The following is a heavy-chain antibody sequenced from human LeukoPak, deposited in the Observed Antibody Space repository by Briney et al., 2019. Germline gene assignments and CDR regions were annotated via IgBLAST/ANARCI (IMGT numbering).Heavy chain of an antibody. CDR1: GFTFSSYA. V-gene: IGHV3-23*01. CDR3: AKDQGGAVAVTRFDP. CDR2: ISGSGGST. Sequence: GGSLRLSCAASGFTFSSYAMSWVRQAPGKGLEWVSAISGSGGSTYYADSVKGWFTISRDNSKNTLYLQMNSLRAEDTAVYYCAKDQGGAVAVTRFDPWGQGTLVTVSS. J-gene: IGHJ5*02. D-gene: IGHD6-19*01.